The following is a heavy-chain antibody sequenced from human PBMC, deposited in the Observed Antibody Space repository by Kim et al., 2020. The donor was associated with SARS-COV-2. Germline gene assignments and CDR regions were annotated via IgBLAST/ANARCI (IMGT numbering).Heavy chain of an antibody. CDR2: INHTGST. V-gene: IGHV4-34*01. D-gene: IGHD6-6*01. CDR3: AHPSRPVRHFNY. J-gene: IGHJ4*02. Sequence: SETLSLTCAGSGGSFSGYFWSWIRQSPGKGLEWIGEINHTGSTNYNPSLKSRATISVDTSKNQFSLRLTSVTAADTAVYYCAHPSRPVRHFNYWGQGTLV. CDR1: GGSFSGYF.